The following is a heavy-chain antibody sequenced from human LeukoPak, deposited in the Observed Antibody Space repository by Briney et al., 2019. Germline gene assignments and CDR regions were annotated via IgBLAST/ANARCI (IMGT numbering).Heavy chain of an antibody. V-gene: IGHV4-59*02. CDR2: IHYTGGT. CDR3: AREGPLGKYYDY. J-gene: IGHJ4*02. D-gene: IGHD3-16*01. CDR1: GDSVSNLF. Sequence: PSETLSLTCTVSGDSVSNLFWSWIRQPPGKGLEWIGYIHYTGGTDDNPSLKSRVTISLDTSKNQFSLRLSSVTAADTAFYYCAREGPLGKYYDYWGQGTLVTVSS.